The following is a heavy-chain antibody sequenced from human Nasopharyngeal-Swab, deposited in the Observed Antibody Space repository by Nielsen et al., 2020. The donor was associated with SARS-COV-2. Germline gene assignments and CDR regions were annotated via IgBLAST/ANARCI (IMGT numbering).Heavy chain of an antibody. CDR3: ARGSHYDYVWGSYKPNLDV. CDR2: MNPNSGNT. CDR1: GYTFISYD. Sequence: SVKVSCKASGYTFISYDINWVRQATGQGLEWMGWMNPNSGNTGYAQKFQGRVTMTRNTSISTAYMELSSLRSEDTAVYYCARGSHYDYVWGSYKPNLDVWGKGTTVTVSS. J-gene: IGHJ6*04. D-gene: IGHD3-16*01. V-gene: IGHV1-8*01.